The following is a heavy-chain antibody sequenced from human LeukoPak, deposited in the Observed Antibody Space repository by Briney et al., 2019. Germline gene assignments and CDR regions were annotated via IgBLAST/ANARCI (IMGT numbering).Heavy chain of an antibody. J-gene: IGHJ4*02. CDR1: GYSFTSHW. V-gene: IGHV5-51*01. D-gene: IGHD6-13*01. CDR2: IYPGDSDT. Sequence: GESLKISCKGSGYSFTSHWIAWVRQMPGKGLEWMGIIYPGDSDTTSSPSFQGQVTISADKSISTAYLQWSSLKASDTAMYYCARHGDSNWYFDYWGQGTLVTVSS. CDR3: ARHGDSNWYFDY.